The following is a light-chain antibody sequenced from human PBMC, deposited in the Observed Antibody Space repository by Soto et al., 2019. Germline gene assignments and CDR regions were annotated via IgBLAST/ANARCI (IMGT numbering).Light chain of an antibody. CDR3: QQYYDWTWT. J-gene: IGKJ1*01. CDR1: QSVTSN. Sequence: EIVLTQSPGTLSLSPGGRSTLSCRASQSVTSNLAWYQQRNGKAPRLLIYGASTRATGIPARLSGSGYGTDLTITISSMQYEDFEVYYCQQYYDWTWTFGQGTKVDIK. V-gene: IGKV3-15*01. CDR2: GAS.